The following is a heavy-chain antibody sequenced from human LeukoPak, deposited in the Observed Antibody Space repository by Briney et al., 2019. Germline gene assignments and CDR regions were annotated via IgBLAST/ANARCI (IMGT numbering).Heavy chain of an antibody. V-gene: IGHV4-4*07. Sequence: SETLSLTCTVSGGSISSYYWSWIRQPAGKGLEWIGRIYTSGSTNYNPSLKSRVTMSVDTSKNQFSLKLSSVTAADTAVYYCATSMIVVVITHDAFDIWGQGTMVTVSS. J-gene: IGHJ3*02. CDR3: ATSMIVVVITHDAFDI. CDR1: GGSISSYY. CDR2: IYTSGST. D-gene: IGHD3-22*01.